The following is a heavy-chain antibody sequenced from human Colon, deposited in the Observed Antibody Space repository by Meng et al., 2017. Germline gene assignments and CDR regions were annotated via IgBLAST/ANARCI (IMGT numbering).Heavy chain of an antibody. D-gene: IGHD3-22*01. CDR3: ARGSEDGAYYDSSGIYFDY. CDR2: IIPIFGTG. Sequence: SVKVSCKASGGTFSSYAISWVRQAPGQGLEWMGGIIPIFGTGNYAQKFQGRVTITTDESTSTAYMELSSLRSEDTAVYYCARGSEDGAYYDSSGIYFDYWGQGTLVTVSS. J-gene: IGHJ4*02. V-gene: IGHV1-69*05. CDR1: GGTFSSYA.